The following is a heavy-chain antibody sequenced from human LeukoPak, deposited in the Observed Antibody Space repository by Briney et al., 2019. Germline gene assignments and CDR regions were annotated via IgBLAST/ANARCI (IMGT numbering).Heavy chain of an antibody. CDR1: GFTFSSYA. V-gene: IGHV3-30-3*01. CDR3: ARRYSSSWYLSSLDY. J-gene: IGHJ4*02. Sequence: GGSLRLSCAASGFTFSSYAMHWVRQAPGKGLEWVAVISYDGSNKYYADSVKGRFTISRDNSKNTLYLQMNSLRAEDTAVYYCARRYSSSWYLSSLDYWGQGTLVTVSS. D-gene: IGHD6-13*01. CDR2: ISYDGSNK.